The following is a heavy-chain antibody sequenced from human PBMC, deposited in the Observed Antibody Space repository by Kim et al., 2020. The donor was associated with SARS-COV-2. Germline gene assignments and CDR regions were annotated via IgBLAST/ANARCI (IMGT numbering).Heavy chain of an antibody. Sequence: SETLSLTCTVSGGSISSYYWSWIRQPPGKGLEWIGYIYYSGSTNYNPSLKSRVTISVDTSKNQFSLKLSSVTAADTAVYYCARQGCSSTSCYNFDYLGQG. CDR3: ARQGCSSTSCYNFDY. CDR2: IYYSGST. V-gene: IGHV4-59*08. CDR1: GGSISSYY. J-gene: IGHJ4*02. D-gene: IGHD2-2*02.